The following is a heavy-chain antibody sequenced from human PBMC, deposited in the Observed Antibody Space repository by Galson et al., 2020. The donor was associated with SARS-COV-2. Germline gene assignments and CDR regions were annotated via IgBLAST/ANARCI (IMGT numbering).Heavy chain of an antibody. CDR2: IWYDGSNK. Sequence: GGSLRLSCAASGFTFSSYGMHWVRQAPGKGLEWVAVIWYDGSNKYYADSVKGRFTISRDNSKNTLYLQMNNLRAEDTAVYYCARLVSAYYGMDVWGQGTTVTVSS. D-gene: IGHD2-8*01. V-gene: IGHV3-33*01. J-gene: IGHJ6*02. CDR1: GFTFSSYG. CDR3: ARLVSAYYGMDV.